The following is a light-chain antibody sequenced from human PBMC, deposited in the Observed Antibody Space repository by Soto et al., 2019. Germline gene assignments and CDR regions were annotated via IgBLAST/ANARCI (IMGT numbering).Light chain of an antibody. CDR2: LNSDGSH. CDR1: SGHSSYA. Sequence: QLVLTQSPSASASLGASVKLTCTLSSGHSSYAIAWHQQQPEKGPRYLMKLNSDGSHSKGDGIPDRFSGSSSGAERYLTISSLQSGDEADYYCQTWGSGIYWVFGGGTKLTVL. J-gene: IGLJ3*02. CDR3: QTWGSGIYWV. V-gene: IGLV4-69*01.